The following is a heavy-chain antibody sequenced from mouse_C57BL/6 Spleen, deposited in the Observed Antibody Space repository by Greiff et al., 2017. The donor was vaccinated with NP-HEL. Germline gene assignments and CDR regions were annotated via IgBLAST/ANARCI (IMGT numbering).Heavy chain of an antibody. V-gene: IGHV1-52*01. CDR2: IDPSDSET. CDR1: GYTFTSYW. Sequence: QVQLQQPGAELVRPGSSVKLSCKASGYTFTSYWMHWVKQRPIQGLEWIGNIDPSDSETHYNQKFKDKATLTVDKSSSTAYMQLSSLTSEDSAVYYCAREAADSSGYVYYFDYWGQGTTLTVSS. D-gene: IGHD3-2*02. J-gene: IGHJ2*01. CDR3: AREAADSSGYVYYFDY.